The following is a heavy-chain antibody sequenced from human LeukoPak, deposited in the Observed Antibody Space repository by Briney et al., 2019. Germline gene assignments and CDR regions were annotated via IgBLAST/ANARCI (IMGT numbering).Heavy chain of an antibody. V-gene: IGHV4-59*01. D-gene: IGHD6-13*01. CDR2: IYYSGST. CDR1: GGSISSYY. CDR3: ARGGIGPPFFDY. Sequence: SETLSLTCTVSGGSISSYYWSWIRQPPGKGLEWIGYIYYSGSTNYNPSLKSRVTISVDTSKNQFSLKLSSVTAADTAVYYCARGGIGPPFFDYWGQGTLVTVSS. J-gene: IGHJ4*02.